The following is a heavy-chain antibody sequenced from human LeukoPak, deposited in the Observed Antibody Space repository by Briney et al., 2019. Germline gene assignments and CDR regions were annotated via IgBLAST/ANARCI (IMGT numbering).Heavy chain of an antibody. Sequence: RGXLRLSCAASGFTFSSYEMNWVRQAPGKGLEWVSYISSSGSTIYYADSVKGRFTISRDNAKNSLYLQMNSLRAEDTAVYYCARVLSDYDFWSGYRPSSSDYWGQGTLVTVSS. CDR2: ISSSGSTI. CDR3: ARVLSDYDFWSGYRPSSSDY. J-gene: IGHJ4*02. D-gene: IGHD3-3*01. CDR1: GFTFSSYE. V-gene: IGHV3-48*03.